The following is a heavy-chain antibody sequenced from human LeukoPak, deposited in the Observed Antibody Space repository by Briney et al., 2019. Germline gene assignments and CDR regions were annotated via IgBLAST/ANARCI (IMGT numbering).Heavy chain of an antibody. CDR3: AREHCSGGSCYSIYYYYYMDV. J-gene: IGHJ6*03. V-gene: IGHV4-61*02. CDR2: IYTSGST. CDR1: GGSISSGSYY. D-gene: IGHD2-15*01. Sequence: KASETLSLTCTVSGGSISSGSYYWSWIRQPAGKGLEWIGRIYTSGSTNYNPSLKSRVTISVDTSKNQFSLKLSSVTAADTAVYYCAREHCSGGSCYSIYYYYYMDVWGKGTTVTVSS.